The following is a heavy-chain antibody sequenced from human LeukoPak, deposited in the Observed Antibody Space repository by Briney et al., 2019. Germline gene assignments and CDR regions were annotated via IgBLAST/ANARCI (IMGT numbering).Heavy chain of an antibody. Sequence: GGSLRLSCAASGFTFSSYSMNWVRQAPGKGLEWVSSISSSSSYIYYADSVKGRFTISRDNVKNSLYLQMNSLRAEDTAVYYCARGDDYSSTFDYWGQGTLVTVSS. D-gene: IGHD4-11*01. V-gene: IGHV3-21*01. J-gene: IGHJ4*02. CDR3: ARGDDYSSTFDY. CDR1: GFTFSSYS. CDR2: ISSSSSYI.